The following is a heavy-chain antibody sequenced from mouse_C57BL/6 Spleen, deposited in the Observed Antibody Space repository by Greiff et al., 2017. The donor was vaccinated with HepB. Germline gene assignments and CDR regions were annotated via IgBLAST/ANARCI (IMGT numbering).Heavy chain of an antibody. D-gene: IGHD2-2*01. Sequence: ESGPGLVKPSQSLSLTCSVTGYSITSGYYWNWIRQFPGNKLEWMGYISYDGSNNYNPSLKNRIPITRDTSKNQFFLKLNSVTTEDTATYYCASMGGYPAWFAYWGQGTLVTVSA. V-gene: IGHV3-6*01. CDR2: ISYDGSN. CDR3: ASMGGYPAWFAY. CDR1: GYSITSGYY. J-gene: IGHJ3*01.